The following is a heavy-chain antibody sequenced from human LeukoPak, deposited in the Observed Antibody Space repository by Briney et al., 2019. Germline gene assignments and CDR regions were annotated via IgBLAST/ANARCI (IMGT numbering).Heavy chain of an antibody. CDR2: IDPSDSYT. Sequence: GESLRISCKGSGYSLTSYWISWVRQTPGKGLEWMGRIDPSDSYTNYSPSFQGHVTISADKSISTAYLQWSSLKASDTAMYYCARHAHYCSSTSCTHSYYYGMDVWGQGTTVTVSS. J-gene: IGHJ6*02. D-gene: IGHD2-2*01. CDR1: GYSLTSYW. CDR3: ARHAHYCSSTSCTHSYYYGMDV. V-gene: IGHV5-10-1*01.